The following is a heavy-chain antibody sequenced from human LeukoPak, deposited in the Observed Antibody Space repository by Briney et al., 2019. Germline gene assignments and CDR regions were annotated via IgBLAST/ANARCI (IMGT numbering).Heavy chain of an antibody. J-gene: IGHJ4*02. Sequence: GGSLRLSCAASGLTFSSYAMSWVRQAPGKGLEWVSYISSSGSTIYYADSVKGRFTISRDNAKNSLYLQMNSLRAEDTAVYYCARAGRPGGLDYWGQGTLVTVSS. V-gene: IGHV3-48*03. CDR2: ISSSGSTI. CDR3: ARAGRPGGLDY. CDR1: GLTFSSYA. D-gene: IGHD3-10*01.